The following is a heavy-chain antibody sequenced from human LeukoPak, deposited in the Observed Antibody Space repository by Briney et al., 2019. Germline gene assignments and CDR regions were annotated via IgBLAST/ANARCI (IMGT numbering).Heavy chain of an antibody. D-gene: IGHD6-13*01. CDR1: GFTLSRYW. V-gene: IGHV3-7*03. J-gene: IGHJ4*02. CDR2: IKQDGSEK. Sequence: SGGSLRLSCAASGFTLSRYWVSWVRHAREEGVEWVAYIKQDGSEKYYVDSVKGRFTISRDNAKNSLYLQMNSLRAEDTAVYYCARDAAAGNGEPFDYWGQGTLVTASS. CDR3: ARDAAAGNGEPFDY.